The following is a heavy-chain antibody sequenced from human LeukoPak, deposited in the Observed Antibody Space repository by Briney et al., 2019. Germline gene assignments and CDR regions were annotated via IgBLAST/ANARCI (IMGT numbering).Heavy chain of an antibody. V-gene: IGHV3-21*01. Sequence: PGGSLRLSCAASGFTFSTYSMNWVRQAPGKGLEWVSFISTSSSYIYSADSVKGGFSISRDNAKNSLYLQMNSLRAEDTAVYYCARQQNYDFWSGYYTGDYYYYMDVWGKGTTVTVSS. CDR3: ARQQNYDFWSGYYTGDYYYYMDV. CDR1: GFTFSTYS. J-gene: IGHJ6*03. D-gene: IGHD3-3*01. CDR2: ISTSSSYI.